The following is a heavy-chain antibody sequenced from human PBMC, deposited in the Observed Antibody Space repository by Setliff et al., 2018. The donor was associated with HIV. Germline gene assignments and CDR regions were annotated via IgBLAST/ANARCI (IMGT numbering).Heavy chain of an antibody. Sequence: SETLSLTCTVSGDSISNYYWSWVRQPPGKGLEWIGYIYTTGSTNYNPSLKSRVTMSVDTSKNQFSLNVSSVTAADTAVYFCARGRGSSSSWPIDYWGQGTLVTVSS. CDR3: ARGRGSSSSWPIDY. CDR2: IYTTGST. CDR1: GDSISNYY. D-gene: IGHD6-13*01. V-gene: IGHV4-4*09. J-gene: IGHJ4*02.